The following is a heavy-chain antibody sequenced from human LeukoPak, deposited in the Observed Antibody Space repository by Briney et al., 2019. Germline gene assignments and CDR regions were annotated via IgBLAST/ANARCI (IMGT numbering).Heavy chain of an antibody. CDR2: ISWNSGTI. Sequence: GGSLRLSCAASGFTFDDYAMHWVRQAPGKGLEWVSGISWNSGTIDYADSVKGRFTISRDHAKNSLYLQMNSLRAEDTALYYCAKEGAVAGTFDIWGQGAMVTVSS. CDR1: GFTFDDYA. CDR3: AKEGAVAGTFDI. V-gene: IGHV3-9*01. J-gene: IGHJ3*02. D-gene: IGHD6-19*01.